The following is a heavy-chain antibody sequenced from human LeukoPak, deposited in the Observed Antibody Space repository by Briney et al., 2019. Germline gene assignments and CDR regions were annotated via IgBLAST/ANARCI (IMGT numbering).Heavy chain of an antibody. CDR1: GFTFSSYE. D-gene: IGHD5-12*01. CDR2: ISSSGSTI. CDR3: AREGWLHTRYYYYMDV. J-gene: IGHJ6*03. Sequence: GGSLRLSCAASGFTFSSYEMNWVRQAPGKGLEWVSYISSSGSTIYYADSVKGRFTISRDNAKNSLYLQMNSLRAEDTAVYYCAREGWLHTRYYYYMDVWGKGTTVTISS. V-gene: IGHV3-48*03.